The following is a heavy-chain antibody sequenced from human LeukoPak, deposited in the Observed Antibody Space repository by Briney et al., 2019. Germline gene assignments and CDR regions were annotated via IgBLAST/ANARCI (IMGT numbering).Heavy chain of an antibody. D-gene: IGHD4-17*01. J-gene: IGHJ5*02. Sequence: GESLKISCKGSGYSFTSYWIGWVRRMPGKGLEWMGIIYPGDSDTRYRPSFQGQVTISADKSISTAYLQWSSLKASDTAMYYCARRLGTVTTQNWFDPWGQGTLVTVSS. CDR2: IYPGDSDT. V-gene: IGHV5-51*01. CDR3: ARRLGTVTTQNWFDP. CDR1: GYSFTSYW.